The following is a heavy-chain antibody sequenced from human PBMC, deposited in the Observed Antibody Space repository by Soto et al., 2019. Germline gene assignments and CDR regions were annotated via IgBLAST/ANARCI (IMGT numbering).Heavy chain of an antibody. J-gene: IGHJ6*03. Sequence: GGSLRLSCAASGFTFSSCAMTWVRQAPGKGLEWVSEVSGGADYTYYADSVKGRFTISRDNSKNTLSLQMNSLRAEDTAVYYCEKEGGHYNYYYLDVWGKGTTVTVSS. CDR1: GFTFSSCA. V-gene: IGHV3-23*01. D-gene: IGHD2-2*02. CDR2: VSGGADYT. CDR3: EKEGGHYNYYYLDV.